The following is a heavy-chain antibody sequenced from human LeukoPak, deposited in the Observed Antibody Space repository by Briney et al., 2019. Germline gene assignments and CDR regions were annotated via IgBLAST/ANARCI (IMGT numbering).Heavy chain of an antibody. CDR3: ARRMAVAGSPVYYFDY. D-gene: IGHD6-19*01. J-gene: IGHJ4*02. V-gene: IGHV1-2*02. CDR1: AYTLSGYY. Sequence: GASVKVSCKASAYTLSGYYMHWVRQAPGQGLEWMGWINPKSGVTNYAQKFQGRVTMTWDTSINTTFMELSRLRSDDTAVYYCARRMAVAGSPVYYFDYWGQGTLVTVSS. CDR2: INPKSGVT.